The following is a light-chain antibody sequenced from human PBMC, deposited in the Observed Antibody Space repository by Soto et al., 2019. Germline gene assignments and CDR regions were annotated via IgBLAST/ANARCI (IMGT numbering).Light chain of an antibody. Sequence: EVVLTQSPATLSLSPGERATLSCRASQNVRTFLDWYQQKPGQAPRLLIYAASNRATGIPDRFSGSGSGTDFTLTISSLEPEDFAIYYCQQYSSWPFTFGPGTKVAIE. CDR3: QQYSSWPFT. V-gene: IGKV3-11*01. CDR2: AAS. J-gene: IGKJ3*01. CDR1: QNVRTF.